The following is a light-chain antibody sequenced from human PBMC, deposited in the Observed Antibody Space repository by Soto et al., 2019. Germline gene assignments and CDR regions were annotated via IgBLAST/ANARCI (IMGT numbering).Light chain of an antibody. CDR3: QQYGSSPQDPIT. CDR2: GAS. Sequence: EIVLTQSPGTLSLSPGERATLSCRASQSVSSSYLAWYQQKPGQAPRLLIYGASSRATGIPDRFSGSGSGTDVTLTISRLEPEDFAVYYCQQYGSSPQDPITCGQGTRLEIK. CDR1: QSVSSSY. J-gene: IGKJ5*01. V-gene: IGKV3-20*01.